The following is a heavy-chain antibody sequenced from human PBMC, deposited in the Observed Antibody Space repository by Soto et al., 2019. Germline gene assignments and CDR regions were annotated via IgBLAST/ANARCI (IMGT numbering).Heavy chain of an antibody. CDR2: IRTYNGNT. V-gene: IGHV1-18*01. CDR3: ARYISGWTGDLDL. D-gene: IGHD6-19*01. CDR1: GYTFTTYG. Sequence: QVPLVQSGAEVKKTGAIVKVACKASGYTFTTYGITWVRQAPGQGLEWMGWIRTYNGNTNYVPKFQGRVTMTTDTSTSTVYMELRSLRSDDTAVYYCARYISGWTGDLDLCGQGTPVTVSS. J-gene: IGHJ5*02.